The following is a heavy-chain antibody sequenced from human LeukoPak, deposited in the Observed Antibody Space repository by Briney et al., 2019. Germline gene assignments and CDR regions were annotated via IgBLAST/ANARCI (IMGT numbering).Heavy chain of an antibody. V-gene: IGHV4-39*07. D-gene: IGHD4/OR15-4a*01. Sequence: SETQSLTCTVSGGSISSSSYYWGWIRQPPGKGLEWIGSIYYSGSTYYNPSLKSRVTISVDTSKNQFSLKLSSVTAADTAVYYCAREGHYGAIDYWGQGTLVTVSS. CDR3: AREGHYGAIDY. CDR1: GGSISSSSYY. CDR2: IYYSGST. J-gene: IGHJ4*02.